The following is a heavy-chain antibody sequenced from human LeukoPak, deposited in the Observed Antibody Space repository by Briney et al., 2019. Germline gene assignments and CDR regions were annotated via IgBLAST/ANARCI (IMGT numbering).Heavy chain of an antibody. J-gene: IGHJ4*02. CDR1: GFSINTYT. V-gene: IGHV3-23*01. CDR2: IRNSDGMT. Sequence: GGSLRLSCDASGFSINTYTMYWVRQAPGQGLEWVSGIRNSDGMTYYADSVRGRFTISTDNSKNTLYLQMNSLRAEDTAVYYCARDPSGYSYGFDYWGQGTLVTVSS. D-gene: IGHD5-18*01. CDR3: ARDPSGYSYGFDY.